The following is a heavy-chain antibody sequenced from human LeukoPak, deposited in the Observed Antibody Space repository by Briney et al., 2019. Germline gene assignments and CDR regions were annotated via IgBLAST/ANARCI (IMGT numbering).Heavy chain of an antibody. J-gene: IGHJ5*02. V-gene: IGHV3-23*01. CDR1: GFTFNNAW. Sequence: GGSLRLSCAASGFTFNNAWMSWVHQAPGKGLEWVSAISNDGGGTNYADFVKGRFTISRDNSKNTLFLQMNSLRAEDTALYYCAKGSSGYFVDLWGQGTLVTVSS. CDR2: ISNDGGGT. CDR3: AKGSSGYFVDL. D-gene: IGHD3-22*01.